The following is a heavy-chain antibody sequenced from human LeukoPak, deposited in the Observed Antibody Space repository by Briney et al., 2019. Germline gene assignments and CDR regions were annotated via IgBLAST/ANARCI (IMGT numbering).Heavy chain of an antibody. V-gene: IGHV6-1*01. CDR3: ARGHSSGWYGAPDY. CDR2: TYYRSKWYN. Sequence: SQTLSLTRAVSGDSVSSNSAAWNWIRQSPSRGLEWLGRTYYRSKWYNDYAVSVKSRITINPDTSKNQFSLQLNSVTPEDTAVYYCARGHSSGWYGAPDYWGQGTLVTVSS. D-gene: IGHD6-19*01. J-gene: IGHJ4*02. CDR1: GDSVSSNSAA.